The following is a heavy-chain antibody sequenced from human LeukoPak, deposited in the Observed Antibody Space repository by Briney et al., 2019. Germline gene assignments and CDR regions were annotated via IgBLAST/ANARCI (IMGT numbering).Heavy chain of an antibody. V-gene: IGHV1-18*01. J-gene: IGHJ6*03. CDR1: GYTFTSYG. D-gene: IGHD3/OR15-3a*01. CDR2: ISAYNGNT. Sequence: ASVKVSCKASGYTFTSYGISWVRQAPGQGLEWMGWISAYNGNTNYAQKLQGRVTMTTDTSTSTAYMELRSLRSDDTAVYYCARGGLWTTPDYYYYYMDVWGKGTTVTVSS. CDR3: ARGGLWTTPDYYYYYMDV.